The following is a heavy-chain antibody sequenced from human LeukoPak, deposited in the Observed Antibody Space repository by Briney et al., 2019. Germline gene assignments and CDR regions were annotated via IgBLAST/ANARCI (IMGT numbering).Heavy chain of an antibody. CDR2: ISWNSGSI. Sequence: PGGSLRLSRAASGFTFDDYAMHWVRQAPGKGLEWVSGISWNSGSIAYADSVKGRFTISRDNAKNSLYLQMNSLRAEDTALYYCAKVMVPTSYYYSGMDVWGQGTTVSVSS. D-gene: IGHD4/OR15-4a*01. J-gene: IGHJ6*02. V-gene: IGHV3-9*01. CDR1: GFTFDDYA. CDR3: AKVMVPTSYYYSGMDV.